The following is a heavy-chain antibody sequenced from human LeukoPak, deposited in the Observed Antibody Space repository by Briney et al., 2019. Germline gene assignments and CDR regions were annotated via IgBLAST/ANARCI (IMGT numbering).Heavy chain of an antibody. CDR2: ISSDGSNK. CDR3: ARATEGLDY. V-gene: IGHV3-30*03. CDR1: GFTFSSYV. Sequence: GRSLRLSCAASGFTFSSYVIHWVRQAPGKGLEWVAVISSDGSNKYYADSVKGRFTISRDNSKNTLYLQMNSLRAEDTAVYYCARATEGLDYWGQGTLVTVSS. J-gene: IGHJ4*02.